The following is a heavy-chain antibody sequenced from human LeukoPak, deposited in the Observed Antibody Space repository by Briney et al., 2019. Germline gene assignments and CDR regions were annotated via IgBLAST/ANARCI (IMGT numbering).Heavy chain of an antibody. J-gene: IGHJ5*02. Sequence: GGSLRLSCAASGFSIRGYWMHWVRQAPGKGLMWVSRIKSDGSWTNYADSVRGRFTISRDNAKNTLFLQMVGLRAEDTAIYYCVRDGDAYDLDLRGQGILVTVSS. CDR3: VRDGDAYDLDL. V-gene: IGHV3-74*01. D-gene: IGHD3-3*01. CDR1: GFSIRGYW. CDR2: IKSDGSWT.